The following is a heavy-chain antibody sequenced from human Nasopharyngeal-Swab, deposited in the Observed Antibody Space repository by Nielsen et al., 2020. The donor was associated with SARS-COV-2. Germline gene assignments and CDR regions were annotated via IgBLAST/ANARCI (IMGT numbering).Heavy chain of an antibody. CDR1: GYTFTRYW. V-gene: IGHV5-51*01. J-gene: IGHJ4*02. CDR2: IYPGDSGS. CDR3: ARRSGEGGFDY. Sequence: GESLKISCKGFGYTFTRYWIGWVRQMPGKGLEWMGIIYPGDSGSRYSPSFQGQVTISVDKSISTAYLQWSSLKASDTAMYYCARRSGEGGFDYWGQGTLVTVSS. D-gene: IGHD1-26*01.